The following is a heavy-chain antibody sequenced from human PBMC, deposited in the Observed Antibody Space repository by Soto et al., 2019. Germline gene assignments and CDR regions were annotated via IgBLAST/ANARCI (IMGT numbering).Heavy chain of an antibody. Sequence: SETLSLTCTVSGGSISSYYWSWIRQPPGKGLEWIGYIYYSGSTNYNPSLKSRVTISVDTSKNQFSLKLSSVTAADTAVYYCAGGAAAPRDYYYMDVWGKGTTVTVSS. CDR2: IYYSGST. V-gene: IGHV4-59*01. CDR1: GGSISSYY. J-gene: IGHJ6*03. D-gene: IGHD6-13*01. CDR3: AGGAAAPRDYYYMDV.